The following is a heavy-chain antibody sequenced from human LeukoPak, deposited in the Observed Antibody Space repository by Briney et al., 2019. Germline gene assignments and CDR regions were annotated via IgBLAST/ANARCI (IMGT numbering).Heavy chain of an antibody. CDR1: GGSISSDSYY. Sequence: PSETLSLTCTVSGGSISSDSYYWGWIRQPPEKGLEVIGSVYYSGSAYYNPSLKSRVTISVDPSKNQFSLKLRSVTAADTAVYYCARVGRGGMATPTFDSWGQGTLVTVSS. V-gene: IGHV4-39*01. CDR3: ARVGRGGMATPTFDS. CDR2: VYYSGSA. D-gene: IGHD5-24*01. J-gene: IGHJ4*02.